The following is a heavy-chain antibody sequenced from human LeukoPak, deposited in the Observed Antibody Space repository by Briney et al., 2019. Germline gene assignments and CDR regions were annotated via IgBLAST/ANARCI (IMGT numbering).Heavy chain of an antibody. V-gene: IGHV4-34*01. CDR1: GGSSSAYY. Sequence: SETLSLTCAVYGGSSSAYYWSWIRQPPGKGLEWIGEINHSGSTNYNPSLKSRVTISVDTSKNQFSLKLSSVTAADTAVYYCAREPQNIVAHYNWFDPWGQGTLVTVSS. D-gene: IGHD5-12*01. CDR3: AREPQNIVAHYNWFDP. J-gene: IGHJ5*02. CDR2: INHSGST.